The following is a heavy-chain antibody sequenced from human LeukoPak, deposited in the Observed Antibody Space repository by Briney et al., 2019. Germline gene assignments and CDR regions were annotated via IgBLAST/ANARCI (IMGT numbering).Heavy chain of an antibody. J-gene: IGHJ6*03. D-gene: IGHD1-14*01. V-gene: IGHV4-59*01. CDR3: ASGEPLGGYCYMDV. CDR1: GGSINSYF. CDR2: IYYSGST. Sequence: NPSETLSPTCHVSGGSINSYFLSWIRQPPRQGLGWIGYIYYSGSTNYNPSLKSRVTISVDTSKNQFSLKLSSVTAADTAVYYCASGEPLGGYCYMDVWGKGTTVTVSS.